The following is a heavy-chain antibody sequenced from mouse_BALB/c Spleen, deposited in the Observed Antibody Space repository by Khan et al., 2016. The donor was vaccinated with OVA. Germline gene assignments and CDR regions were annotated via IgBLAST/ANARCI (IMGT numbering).Heavy chain of an antibody. D-gene: IGHD1-2*01. CDR3: ARRNYFGYTFAY. V-gene: IGHV1-77*01. J-gene: IGHJ3*01. CDR1: GYTFTDYY. CDR2: ISPGSGDT. Sequence: QVQLQQSGAELARPGASVKLSCKASGYTFTDYYINWVKLRTGQGLEWIGEISPGSGDTYYNERFKGKATLTADKSSSTAYMQLSSLTSEVSAVYFCARRNYFGYTFAYWGQGTLVTVSA.